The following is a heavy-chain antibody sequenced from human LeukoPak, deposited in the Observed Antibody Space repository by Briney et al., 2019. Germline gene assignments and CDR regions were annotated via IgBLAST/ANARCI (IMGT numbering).Heavy chain of an antibody. Sequence: VASVKVSCKASGYTFTSYYMHWVRQAPGQGLEWMGWINPNSGGTNYAQKFQGWVTMTRDTSISTAYMELSRLRSDDTAVYYCARGGSSWYYFDYWGQGTLVTVSS. D-gene: IGHD6-13*01. CDR2: INPNSGGT. V-gene: IGHV1-2*04. CDR3: ARGGSSWYYFDY. J-gene: IGHJ4*02. CDR1: GYTFTSYY.